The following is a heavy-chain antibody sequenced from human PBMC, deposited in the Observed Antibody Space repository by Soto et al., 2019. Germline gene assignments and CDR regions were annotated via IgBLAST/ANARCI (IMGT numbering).Heavy chain of an antibody. D-gene: IGHD1-1*01. CDR1: GGTFSSYA. CDR3: ARCPGTTGRRAFDI. CDR2: IIPIFGTA. Sequence: SVKVSCKASGGTFSSYAISWVRQAPGKGLEWMGGIIPIFGTANYAQKFQGRVTITADESTSTAYMELSSLRSEDTAVYYCARCPGTTGRRAFDIWGQGTMVTVSS. J-gene: IGHJ3*02. V-gene: IGHV1-69*13.